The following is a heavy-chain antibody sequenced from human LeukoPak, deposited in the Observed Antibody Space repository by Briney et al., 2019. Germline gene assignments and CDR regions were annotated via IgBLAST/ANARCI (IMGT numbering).Heavy chain of an antibody. D-gene: IGHD6-13*01. CDR1: GGSFSGYY. J-gene: IGHJ4*02. Sequence: SETLSLTCAVYGGSFSGYYWSWIRQPPGKGLEWIGEINHSGSTNYNPSLKSRVTISVDTSKNQFSLKLSSVTAANTAVYYCARVLYSSSWYYFDCWGQGTLVTVSS. CDR3: ARVLYSSSWYYFDC. V-gene: IGHV4-34*01. CDR2: INHSGST.